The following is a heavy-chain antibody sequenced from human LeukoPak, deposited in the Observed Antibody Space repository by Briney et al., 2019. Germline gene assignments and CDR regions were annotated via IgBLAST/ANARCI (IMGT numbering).Heavy chain of an antibody. CDR3: ARVASTTRRHDAFDI. V-gene: IGHV1-46*01. CDR1: GYTFTSYY. CDR2: INPSGGST. Sequence: ASVKVSCKASGYTFTSYYMHWVRQAPGQGLEWMGIINPSGGSTSYGQKFQGRVTMTRDTSINTAYMELSSLRSDDTAVYYCARVASTTRRHDAFDIWGQGTMVTVSS. D-gene: IGHD1-1*01. J-gene: IGHJ3*02.